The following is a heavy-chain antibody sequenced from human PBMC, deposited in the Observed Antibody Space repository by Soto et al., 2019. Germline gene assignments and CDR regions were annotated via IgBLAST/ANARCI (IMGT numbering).Heavy chain of an antibody. Sequence: PSETLSLTCTVSGDSIRSYRWYWIRQPPGKGLEWIGYISYSGSTYYNPSLKSRLLMSVDRSKNQFSLKLSSVTAADTALYYCVGAISRISSAWFGPWGPGTLVTVSS. V-gene: IGHV4-59*04. J-gene: IGHJ5*02. CDR2: ISYSGST. CDR1: GDSIRSYR. CDR3: VGAISRISSAWFGP. D-gene: IGHD2-15*01.